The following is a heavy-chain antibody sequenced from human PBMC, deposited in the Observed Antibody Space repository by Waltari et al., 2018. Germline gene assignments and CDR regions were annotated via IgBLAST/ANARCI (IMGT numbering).Heavy chain of an antibody. CDR3: ARIFQDFVAASGGEFDY. Sequence: QVTLKESGPVLVKPTETLALTCSVSGFSLTNPRMGVTWIRQPPGKALEWLAHSFPSDEKSYSATLKNRLTVSRDVSKSQVVLIMTNMDPADTATYYCARIFQDFVAASGGEFDYWGQGSLVNVSS. J-gene: IGHJ4*02. CDR1: GFSLTNPRMG. D-gene: IGHD2-15*01. V-gene: IGHV2-26*01. CDR2: SFPSDEK.